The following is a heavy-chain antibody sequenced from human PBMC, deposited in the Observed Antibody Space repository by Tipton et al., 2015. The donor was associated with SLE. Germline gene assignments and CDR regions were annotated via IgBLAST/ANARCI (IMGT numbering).Heavy chain of an antibody. CDR2: ISGGGGT. Sequence: GSLRLSCAASGFTFSSYSMNWVRQAPGKGLEWVSVISGGGGTDYADSVKGRFTISRDNAKNSLYLQMNSLRAEDTAVYYCARGDFWSGLDYWGQGALVTVSS. D-gene: IGHD3-3*01. CDR1: GFTFSSYS. J-gene: IGHJ4*02. CDR3: ARGDFWSGLDY. V-gene: IGHV3-48*03.